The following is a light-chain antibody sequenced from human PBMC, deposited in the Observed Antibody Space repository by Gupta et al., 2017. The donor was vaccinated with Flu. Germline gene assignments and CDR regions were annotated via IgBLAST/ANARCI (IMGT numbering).Light chain of an antibody. CDR2: AVT. J-gene: IGLJ3*02. CDR3: SSYTTTYIWV. V-gene: IGLV2-14*03. CDR1: RRDIGANNF. Sequence: QSALTQPASVSGSPGQSITISCIGTRRDIGANNFVSWFQLHPGKAPKVMIYAVTSRPSGVSNRFSGSKSGNTASLTISGLQAEDEADYYCSSYTTTYIWVFGGGTRVTVL.